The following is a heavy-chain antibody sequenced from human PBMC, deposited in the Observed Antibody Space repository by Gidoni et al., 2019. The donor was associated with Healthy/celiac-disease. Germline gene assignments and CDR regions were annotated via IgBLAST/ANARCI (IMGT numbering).Heavy chain of an antibody. J-gene: IGHJ4*02. V-gene: IGHV3-48*03. CDR2: ISSSGSTI. D-gene: IGHD5-12*01. Sequence: EVQLVESGGGLVQPGGSLRLSCAASGFTFSSYEMNWVRQAPGKGLEWVSYISSSGSTIYYADSVKGRFTISRDNAKNSLYLQMNSLRAEDTAVYYCARLGDGYNYGVDYWGQGTLVTVSS. CDR3: ARLGDGYNYGVDY. CDR1: GFTFSSYE.